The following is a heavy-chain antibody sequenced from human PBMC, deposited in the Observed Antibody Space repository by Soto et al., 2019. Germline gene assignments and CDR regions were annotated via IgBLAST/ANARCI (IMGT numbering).Heavy chain of an antibody. CDR2: ITDYNGNT. V-gene: IGHV1-18*04. Sequence: QVQLVQSGAEVKKPGASVKVSCKASGYTFTNYGITWVRQAPGQGLEWMGWITDYNGNTNYAQKLQGRVTMTTDTSTSTAYMELRSLRSDDTAVYYCAREFLVPAAKYYGMDVWGQGTTVTVSS. J-gene: IGHJ6*02. CDR3: AREFLVPAAKYYGMDV. CDR1: GYTFTNYG. D-gene: IGHD2-2*01.